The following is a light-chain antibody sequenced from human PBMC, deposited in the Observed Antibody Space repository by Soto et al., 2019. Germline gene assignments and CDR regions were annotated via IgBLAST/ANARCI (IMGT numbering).Light chain of an antibody. V-gene: IGKV3-20*01. CDR3: QQFSSYPLT. J-gene: IGKJ4*01. CDR2: DAP. Sequence: EFVLTQSPGTLSLSPGERATLSCRASQTVRNNYLAWYQQKPGQAPRLLIYDAPSRATGITDRFSGGGSWTDFTLTISRLEPEDFAVDYCQQFSSYPLTFGGGTKVDI. CDR1: QTVRNNY.